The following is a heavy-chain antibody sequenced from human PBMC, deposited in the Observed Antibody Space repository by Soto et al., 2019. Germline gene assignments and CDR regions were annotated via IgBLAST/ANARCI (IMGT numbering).Heavy chain of an antibody. Sequence: SETLSLTCTVSGGSISSGGYYWSWIRQHPGKGLEWIGYIYYSGSTYYNPSLKSRATISVDTSKNQFSLKLSSVTAADTAVYYCARDNTMVRGVMAIWGQGTLVTVSS. CDR1: GGSISSGGYY. CDR2: IYYSGST. CDR3: ARDNTMVRGVMAI. D-gene: IGHD3-10*01. V-gene: IGHV4-31*03. J-gene: IGHJ4*02.